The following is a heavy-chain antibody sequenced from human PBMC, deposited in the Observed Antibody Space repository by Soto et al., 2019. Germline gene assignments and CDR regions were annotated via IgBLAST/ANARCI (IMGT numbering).Heavy chain of an antibody. CDR2: IYYSGST. V-gene: IGHV4-39*01. CDR1: GGSIISISYY. J-gene: IGHJ6*02. CDR3: ARHMGGVGIINYYYYGMDV. D-gene: IGHD3-10*01. Sequence: SETLSLTWTVSGGSIISISYYWGCIRQPPGKGLEWIGSIYYSGSTYYNPSLKSRVTISVDTSKNQFSLKLSSVTAADTAVYYCARHMGGVGIINYYYYGMDVWGQGTTVTVSS.